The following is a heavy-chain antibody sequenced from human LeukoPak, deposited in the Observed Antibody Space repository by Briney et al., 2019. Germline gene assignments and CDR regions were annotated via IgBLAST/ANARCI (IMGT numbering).Heavy chain of an antibody. Sequence: SETLSLTCTVSGGSISSYYWSWIRQPPGKGLEWIGCIYYSGSTNYNPSLKSRVTISVDTSKNQFSPKLSSVTAADTAVYYCARVPRAFDTWGQGTMVTVSS. J-gene: IGHJ3*02. CDR2: IYYSGST. CDR3: ARVPRAFDT. CDR1: GGSISSYY. V-gene: IGHV4-59*01.